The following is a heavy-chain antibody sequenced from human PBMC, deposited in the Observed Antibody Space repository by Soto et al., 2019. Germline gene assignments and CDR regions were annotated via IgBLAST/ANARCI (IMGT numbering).Heavy chain of an antibody. CDR3: ARGGYCSSTSCENWFDP. D-gene: IGHD2-2*03. V-gene: IGHV4-34*01. CDR2: INHSGST. CDR1: GGSFSGYY. J-gene: IGHJ5*02. Sequence: QVQLQQWGAGLLKPSETLSLTCAVYGGSFSGYYWSWIRQPPGKGLEWIGEINHSGSTNYNPSLKSRVTRSVDTSKNQFSLKLSSVTAADTAVYYCARGGYCSSTSCENWFDPWGQGTLVTVSS.